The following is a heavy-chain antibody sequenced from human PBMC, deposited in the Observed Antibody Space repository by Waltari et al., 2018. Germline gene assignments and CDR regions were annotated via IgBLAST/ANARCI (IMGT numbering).Heavy chain of an antibody. V-gene: IGHV3-53*02. CDR2: IYSGGNT. Sequence: EVQLVETGGGLIQPGGSLRLSCAASGFTVSSNYMSWVRQAPGKGLEWVSVIYSGGNTYYADSVKGRFTISRDNSKNTLYLQMNSLRAEDTAVYYCAGGPYYYDSSGYRKGGFDYWGQGTLVTVSS. CDR1: GFTVSSNY. D-gene: IGHD3-22*01. J-gene: IGHJ4*02. CDR3: AGGPYYYDSSGYRKGGFDY.